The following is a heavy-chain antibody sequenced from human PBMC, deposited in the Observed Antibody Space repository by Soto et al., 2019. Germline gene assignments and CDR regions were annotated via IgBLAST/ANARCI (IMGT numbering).Heavy chain of an antibody. J-gene: IGHJ4*02. Sequence: QVQLVESGGGVVQPGRSLRLSCAASGFTFSSYAMHWVRQAPGKGLEWVAVISYDGSNKYYADSVKGRFTISRDNSKNTLYLQMNSRRAEDTAVYYCERVYSSSECWGQGNMVTVSS. CDR2: ISYDGSNK. D-gene: IGHD6-6*01. CDR3: ERVYSSSEC. CDR1: GFTFSSYA. V-gene: IGHV3-30-3*01.